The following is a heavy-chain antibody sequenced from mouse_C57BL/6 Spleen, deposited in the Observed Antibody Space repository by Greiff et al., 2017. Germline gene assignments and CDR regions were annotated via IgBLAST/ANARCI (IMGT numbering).Heavy chain of an antibody. V-gene: IGHV1-52*01. Sequence: QVHLQQSGAELVRPGSSVKLSCKASGYTFTSYWMHWVKQRPIQGLEWIGNIDPSDSETHYNQKFKDKATLTVDKSSSTAYMQLSSLTSEDSAVYYCSRLTGTRRGFDGWGQGTTLTVSS. D-gene: IGHD4-1*01. CDR2: IDPSDSET. J-gene: IGHJ2*01. CDR3: SRLTGTRRGFDG. CDR1: GYTFTSYW.